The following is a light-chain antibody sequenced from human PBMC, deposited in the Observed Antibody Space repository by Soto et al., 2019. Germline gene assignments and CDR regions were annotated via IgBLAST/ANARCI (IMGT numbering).Light chain of an antibody. J-gene: IGKJ1*01. CDR1: QSVSGW. CDR3: QQYETFSGT. V-gene: IGKV1-5*01. CDR2: DAS. Sequence: DLQMTQSPSTLSASVGATVTVTCRASQSVSGWVAWYQQKPGEAPKLLIYDASALPRGVPSRFSGSRSGTKGTITIASLQPDDCETYEGQQYETFSGTFGPGTKVDI.